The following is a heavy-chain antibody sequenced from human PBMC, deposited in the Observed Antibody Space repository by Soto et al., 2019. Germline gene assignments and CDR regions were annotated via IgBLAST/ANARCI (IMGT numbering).Heavy chain of an antibody. CDR1: GYTFTSYG. Sequence: QVQLVQSGAEVKKPGASVKVSCKASGYTFTSYGITWVRQAPGQGLEWMGWISAYNGNTKYAQKFQGRVTMTTDTTTSTGYMELRSLRSDDTAVYYCARDLGAQIVTYWGQGTLVTVSS. J-gene: IGHJ4*02. CDR2: ISAYNGNT. D-gene: IGHD1-26*01. V-gene: IGHV1-18*01. CDR3: ARDLGAQIVTY.